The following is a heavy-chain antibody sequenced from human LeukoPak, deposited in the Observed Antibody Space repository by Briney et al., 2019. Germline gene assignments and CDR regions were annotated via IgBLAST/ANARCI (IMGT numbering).Heavy chain of an antibody. CDR2: IYYSGST. J-gene: IGHJ4*02. CDR1: GGSISSGGYY. Sequence: SETLSLTCTVSGGSISSGGYYWSWIRQHPGKGLEWIGYIYYSGSTYYNPSLKSRVTISVDTSKNQFSLKLSSVTAADTAVYYCARFQTYSMVRGVIAFFFDYWGQGTLVTISS. D-gene: IGHD3-10*01. V-gene: IGHV4-31*03. CDR3: ARFQTYSMVRGVIAFFFDY.